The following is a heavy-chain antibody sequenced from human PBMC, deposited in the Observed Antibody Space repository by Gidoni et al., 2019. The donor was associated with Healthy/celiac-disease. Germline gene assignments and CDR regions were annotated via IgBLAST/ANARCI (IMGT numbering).Heavy chain of an antibody. V-gene: IGHV3-30*04. CDR1: GFTFRSYA. CDR3: AREGYSSSANDAFDI. J-gene: IGHJ3*02. CDR2: ISYDGSNK. D-gene: IGHD6-6*01. Sequence: QVQLVESGGGVVQPGGSLRLSCAASGFTFRSYAMHWVRQAPGKGLEWVAVISYDGSNKYYADSVKGRFTISRDNSKNTLYLQMNSLRAEDTAVYYCAREGYSSSANDAFDIWGQGTMVTVSS.